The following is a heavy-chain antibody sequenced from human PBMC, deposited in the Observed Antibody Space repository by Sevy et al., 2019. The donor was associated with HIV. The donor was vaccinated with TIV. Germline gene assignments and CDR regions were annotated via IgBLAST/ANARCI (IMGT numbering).Heavy chain of an antibody. CDR2: INHSGST. D-gene: IGHD6-6*01. Sequence: SETLSLTCAVYGGSFSGYYWSWIRQPPGKGLEWIGEINHSGSTNYNPSLKSRVTISVDTSKNQFSLKLSSVTAADTAVYYWAGRAPWGYSSSSGAGMDVWGQGTTVTVSS. CDR1: GGSFSGYY. J-gene: IGHJ6*02. V-gene: IGHV4-34*01. CDR3: AGRAPWGYSSSSGAGMDV.